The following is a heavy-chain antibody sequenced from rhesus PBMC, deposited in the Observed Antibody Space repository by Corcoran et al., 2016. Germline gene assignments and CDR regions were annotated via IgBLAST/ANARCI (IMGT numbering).Heavy chain of an antibody. CDR2: MYGSGGST. V-gene: IGHV4-106*01. J-gene: IGHJ4*01. D-gene: IGHD5-42*01. CDR3: ARERGGSPDYCDY. Sequence: QVQLQASGPGLLKPSETLSLTCAVSGGSISDNYYWSWIRQPPGKGLEWIGYMYGSGGSTYYNPSLKSRVTMSADTSNTHFSLKLSSVTAADTAGYYCARERGGSPDYCDYWGQGVLVTVSS. CDR1: GGSISDNYY.